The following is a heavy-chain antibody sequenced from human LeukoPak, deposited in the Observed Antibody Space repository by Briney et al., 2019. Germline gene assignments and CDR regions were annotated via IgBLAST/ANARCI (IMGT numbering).Heavy chain of an antibody. CDR2: ISSSGSTI. CDR1: GFTFSSYE. J-gene: IGHJ6*03. Sequence: GGSLRLSCAASGFTFSSYEMNWVRQAPGKGLEWVSYISSSGSTIYYADSVKGRFTISRDNAKNSLYLQMSSLRAEDTAVYYCARVDYRGGGYFMDAWGRGTPVTVSS. D-gene: IGHD4-11*01. CDR3: ARVDYRGGGYFMDA. V-gene: IGHV3-48*03.